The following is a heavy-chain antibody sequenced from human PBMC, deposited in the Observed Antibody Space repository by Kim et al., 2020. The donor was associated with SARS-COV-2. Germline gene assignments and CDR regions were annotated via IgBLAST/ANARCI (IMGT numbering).Heavy chain of an antibody. V-gene: IGHV3-11*05. CDR2: ISSSSSYT. J-gene: IGHJ6*02. Sequence: GSLRLSCAASGFTFSDYYMSWIRQAPGKGLEWVSYISSSSSYTNYADSVKGRFTISRDNAKNSLYLQMNSLRAEDTAVYYCARGHSSGLSYYGMDVWGQGTTVTVSS. CDR3: ARGHSSGLSYYGMDV. D-gene: IGHD6-19*01. CDR1: GFTFSDYY.